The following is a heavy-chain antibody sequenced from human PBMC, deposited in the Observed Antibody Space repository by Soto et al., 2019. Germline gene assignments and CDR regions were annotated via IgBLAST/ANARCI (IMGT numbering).Heavy chain of an antibody. V-gene: IGHV3-66*01. J-gene: IGHJ4*02. Sequence: GESLKISCAASGFTVSSNYMSWVRQAPGKGLEWVSVIYSGGSTYYADSVKGRFTISRHNSKNTLYLQMNSLRAEDTAVYYCASGGGILIDYWGQGTLVTVSS. D-gene: IGHD2-15*01. CDR1: GFTVSSNY. CDR2: IYSGGST. CDR3: ASGGGILIDY.